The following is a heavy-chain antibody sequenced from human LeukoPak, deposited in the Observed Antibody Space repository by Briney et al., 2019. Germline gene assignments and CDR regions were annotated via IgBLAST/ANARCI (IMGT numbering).Heavy chain of an antibody. CDR2: INHGGST. V-gene: IGHV4-34*01. J-gene: IGHJ4*02. CDR3: ARGYDSSGYYYVGFDY. D-gene: IGHD3-22*01. CDR1: GGSFSGYC. Sequence: ASETLSLTCAVYGGSFSGYCWSWIRQPPGKGLEWMGEINHGGSTNYNPSLKSRVTISVDTSKNQFSLKLSSVTAADTAVYYCARGYDSSGYYYVGFDYWGQGTLVTVSS.